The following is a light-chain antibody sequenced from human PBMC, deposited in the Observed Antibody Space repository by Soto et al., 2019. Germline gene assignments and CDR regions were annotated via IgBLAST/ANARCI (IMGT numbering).Light chain of an antibody. J-gene: IGKJ4*01. CDR1: QSISSY. Sequence: EIVLTQSPATLSLSPGERATLSCRASQSISSYLAWYQQKPGQAPRLLIYDASNRATGIPARFSGSGSGTDFTLTSSSLEPEDFAVYYFQQRGNWPPLTFGGGTKVEIK. V-gene: IGKV3-11*01. CDR3: QQRGNWPPLT. CDR2: DAS.